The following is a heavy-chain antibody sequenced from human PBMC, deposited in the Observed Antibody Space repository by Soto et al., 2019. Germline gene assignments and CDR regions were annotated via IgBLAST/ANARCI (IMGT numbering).Heavy chain of an antibody. V-gene: IGHV5-51*01. CDR2: IYPGDSET. CDR3: ARHLLYGSYGPFAFDI. Sequence: RGESLKISCNGSGYTFTNYWIGWVRQMPGKGLEWVGIIYPGDSETRYSPSFQGLVTISADKSISTAFLQWSSLKASDTAIYYCARHLLYGSYGPFAFDIWGQGTMVTVSS. CDR1: GYTFTNYW. J-gene: IGHJ3*02. D-gene: IGHD3-16*01.